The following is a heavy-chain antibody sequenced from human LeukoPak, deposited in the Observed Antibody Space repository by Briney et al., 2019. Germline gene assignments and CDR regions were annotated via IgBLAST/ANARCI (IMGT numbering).Heavy chain of an antibody. CDR2: IKEDGSQK. D-gene: IGHD1-26*01. V-gene: IGHV3-7*01. Sequence: GGSLRLSCAASGFTFSSYGMHWVRQAPGKGLEWVANIKEDGSQKNYVDSVKGRFTIFRDNAKNSLYLQMNSLRAEDTAVYFCARDRHSGHYDWGQGTLVTVSS. J-gene: IGHJ4*02. CDR1: GFTFSSYG. CDR3: ARDRHSGHYD.